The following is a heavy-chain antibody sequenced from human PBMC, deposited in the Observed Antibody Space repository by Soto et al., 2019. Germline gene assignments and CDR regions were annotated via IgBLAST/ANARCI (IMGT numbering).Heavy chain of an antibody. D-gene: IGHD1-1*01. J-gene: IGHJ4*02. CDR3: AGGQDNLAVNFDY. Sequence: QVQLVESGGGLVKPGGSLRLSCAASGSSFSDYYMSWIRQSPGKGLEWLSYITSSSSYTHYADSVKSRFTISRDNAKNSLYLQMNSLRAEDTAVYYCAGGQDNLAVNFDYWGQGTPVTVSS. CDR2: ITSSSSYT. V-gene: IGHV3-11*05. CDR1: GSSFSDYY.